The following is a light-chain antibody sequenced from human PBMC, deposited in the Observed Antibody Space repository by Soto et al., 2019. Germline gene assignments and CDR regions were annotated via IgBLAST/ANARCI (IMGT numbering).Light chain of an antibody. CDR2: EDR. CDR1: SSDIGAYDY. J-gene: IGLJ2*01. V-gene: IGLV2-14*01. Sequence: QSALTQPASVSGSPGQSITISCTGTSSDIGAYDYVSWYQQYPGKVPTLIIYEDRFRPSGVSNRFSGSKSGNTASLTISGLQTEDEADYYCGSYASASLIFGGGTKLTVL. CDR3: GSYASASLI.